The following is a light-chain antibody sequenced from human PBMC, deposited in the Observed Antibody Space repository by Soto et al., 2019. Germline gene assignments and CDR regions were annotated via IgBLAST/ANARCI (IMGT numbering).Light chain of an antibody. Sequence: QSALTQPASVSGSPGQSITISCTGTSSDVGAYNYVSWYQQHPGKAPKLMIYEVSNRPSGVSNRFSGSKSGNTASLTISGLQAEDEADYYCSSYTTYGTLYVFGTGTQVTVL. J-gene: IGLJ1*01. CDR3: SSYTTYGTLYV. V-gene: IGLV2-14*01. CDR1: SSDVGAYNY. CDR2: EVS.